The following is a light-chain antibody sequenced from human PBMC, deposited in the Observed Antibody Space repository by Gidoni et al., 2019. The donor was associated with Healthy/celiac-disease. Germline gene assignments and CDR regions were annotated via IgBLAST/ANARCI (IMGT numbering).Light chain of an antibody. CDR2: AAS. Sequence: DIQMTQSPSSLSASVGDRTTITCRASQSISSYLNSYQQKPGKAPKLLIYAASSLQSGVPSRFSGSGSGTDITLTISSLQHEDFATYYYQQSYSTPVTFGQGTKVEIK. CDR1: QSISSY. J-gene: IGKJ1*01. V-gene: IGKV1-39*01. CDR3: QQSYSTPVT.